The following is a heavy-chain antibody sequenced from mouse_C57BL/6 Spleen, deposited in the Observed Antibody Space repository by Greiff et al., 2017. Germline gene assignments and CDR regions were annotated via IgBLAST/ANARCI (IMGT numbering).Heavy chain of an antibody. Sequence: EVQRVESEGGLVQPGSSMKLSCTASGFTFSDYYMAWVRQVPEKGLEWVANINYDGSSTYYLDSLKSRFIISRDNAKNILYLQMSSLKSEDTATYYCARNGDYYFDYWGQGTTLTVSS. CDR3: ARNGDYYFDY. V-gene: IGHV5-16*01. CDR2: INYDGSST. J-gene: IGHJ2*01. D-gene: IGHD2-13*01. CDR1: GFTFSDYY.